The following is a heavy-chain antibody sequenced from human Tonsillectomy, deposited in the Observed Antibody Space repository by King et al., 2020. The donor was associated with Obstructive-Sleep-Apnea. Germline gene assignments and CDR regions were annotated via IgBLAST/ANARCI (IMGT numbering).Heavy chain of an antibody. CDR1: GFTFSYYW. Sequence: VQLVESGGGLVQPGGSLRLSCAASGFTFSYYWMHWVRQAPGKGLVLVSRIKSDGTTTTYADSGKGRFTISRDNTKNTLYLQMNSLRVEDTAVYYCVRAEKGGFGYWGQGTLVTVSS. V-gene: IGHV3-74*03. CDR3: VRAEKGGFGY. CDR2: IKSDGTTT. D-gene: IGHD3-10*01. J-gene: IGHJ4*02.